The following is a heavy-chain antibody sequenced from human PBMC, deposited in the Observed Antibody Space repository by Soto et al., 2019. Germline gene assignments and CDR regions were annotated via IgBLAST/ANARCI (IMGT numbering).Heavy chain of an antibody. CDR1: GFIFSAYT. D-gene: IGHD3-10*01. J-gene: IGHJ4*02. V-gene: IGHV3-21*01. CDR2: ISSGNQYI. Sequence: LRLSCVASGFIFSAYTMNWVRQAPGKGLEWVSSISSGNQYINYADSVRGRFSISRDNTKNSVYLQMNSLRSEDTAIYYCASAMTMGWSPQGYWGQGTAVTVSS. CDR3: ASAMTMGWSPQGY.